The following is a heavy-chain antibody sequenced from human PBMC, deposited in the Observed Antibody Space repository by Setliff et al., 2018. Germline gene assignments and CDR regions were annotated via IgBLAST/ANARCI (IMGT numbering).Heavy chain of an antibody. D-gene: IGHD3-3*02. CDR1: GDSINSRTNY. CDR3: AREGRSSISGWHMDV. CDR2: IYASWST. Sequence: SETLSLTCTVSGDSINSRTNYWSWIRQPAGKGPEWIGHIYASWSTNYNPSLRSRVTISLDTSNNQFSLSLSSVTAADTAVYFCAREGRSSISGWHMDVWGRGTTVTVSS. V-gene: IGHV4-61*09. J-gene: IGHJ6*03.